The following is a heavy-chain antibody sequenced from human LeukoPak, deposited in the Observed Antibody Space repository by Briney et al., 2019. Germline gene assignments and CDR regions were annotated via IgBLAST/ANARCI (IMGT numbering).Heavy chain of an antibody. J-gene: IGHJ4*02. V-gene: IGHV1-46*01. CDR3: ARVIPSAILDS. CDR2: INPRGGST. Sequence: ASVKVSCEASGYTFINFYIHWVRQAPGQGLEWMGIINPRGGSTSYAQKFQGRVTMTRDTSTSTVYMEVSSLTSEDTAVYYCARVIPSAILDSWGQGTLVTVFS. D-gene: IGHD2-21*01. CDR1: GYTFINFY.